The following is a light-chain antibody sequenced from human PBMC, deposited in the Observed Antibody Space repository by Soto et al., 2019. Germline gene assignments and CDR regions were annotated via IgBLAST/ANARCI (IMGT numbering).Light chain of an antibody. CDR2: RAS. CDR3: QQYGSSPLFT. Sequence: EVVLTQSPGTLSLSPGERATLSCRASQRVSTSYLAWYQQRPGQAPRLLIYRASSRATGVPDRFSGSGSGTDVSLTIRRLEPEDFAVYYCQQYGSSPLFTFGPGTKVDIK. J-gene: IGKJ3*01. CDR1: QRVSTSY. V-gene: IGKV3-20*01.